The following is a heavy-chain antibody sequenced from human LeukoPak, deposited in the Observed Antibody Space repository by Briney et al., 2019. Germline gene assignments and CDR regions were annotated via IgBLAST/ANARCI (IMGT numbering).Heavy chain of an antibody. CDR3: AKVGIRYNWNDVHFDY. Sequence: GRSLRLSCAASGFTFSSYGMHWVRQAPGKGLEWVAVISYDGSNKYYADSVKGRFTISRDNSKNTLYLQMNSLRAEDTAVYYCAKVGIRYNWNDVHFDYWGQGTLVTVSS. CDR1: GFTFSSYG. V-gene: IGHV3-30*18. CDR2: ISYDGSNK. D-gene: IGHD1-1*01. J-gene: IGHJ4*02.